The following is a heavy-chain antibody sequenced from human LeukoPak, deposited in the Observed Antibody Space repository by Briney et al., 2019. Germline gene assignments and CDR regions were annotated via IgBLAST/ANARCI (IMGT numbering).Heavy chain of an antibody. CDR2: IYYSGST. J-gene: IGHJ3*02. V-gene: IGHV4-61*01. CDR1: GGSVSSGSYY. CDR3: TRSTNLEALDI. Sequence: SETLSLTCTVSGGSVSSGSYYWSWIRQPPGKGLEWIGYIYYSGSTNYNPSLKSRVTISVDTSKNQFSLKLSSVTAADTALYYCTRSTNLEALDIWGQGTMVTVSS. D-gene: IGHD5-24*01.